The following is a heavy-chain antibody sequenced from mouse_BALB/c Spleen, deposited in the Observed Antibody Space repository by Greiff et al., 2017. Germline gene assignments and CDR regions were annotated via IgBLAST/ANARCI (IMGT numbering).Heavy chain of an antibody. CDR3: ARDGRHGYYAMDY. CDR2: IWAGGST. Sequence: VQVVESGPGLVAPSQSLSITCTVSGFSLTSYGVHWVRQPPGKGLEWLGVIWAGGSTNYNSALMSRLSISKDNSKSQVFLKMNSLQTDDTAMYYCARDGRHGYYAMDYWGQGTSVTVSS. V-gene: IGHV2-9*02. CDR1: GFSLTSYG. D-gene: IGHD3-1*01. J-gene: IGHJ4*01.